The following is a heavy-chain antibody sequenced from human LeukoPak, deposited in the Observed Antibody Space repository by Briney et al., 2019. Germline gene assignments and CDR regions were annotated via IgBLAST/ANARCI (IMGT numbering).Heavy chain of an antibody. Sequence: ASVKVSCKASGYTFTSYGISWVRQAPGQGLEWMGWISAYNGNSNYAQKFQGRVTMTTDTSTSTGYMELRSLRSDDTAVYYCARAGSRFGEYYGMDVWGQGTTVTVSS. J-gene: IGHJ6*02. V-gene: IGHV1-18*01. CDR2: ISAYNGNS. CDR3: ARAGSRFGEYYGMDV. CDR1: GYTFTSYG. D-gene: IGHD3-10*01.